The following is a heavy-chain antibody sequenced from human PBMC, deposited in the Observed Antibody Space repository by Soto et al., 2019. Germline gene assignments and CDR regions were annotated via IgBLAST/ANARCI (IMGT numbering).Heavy chain of an antibody. CDR2: ISARNGDT. Sequence: QVHLVQSGAEVKKPGASVKVSCKGSGYTFTSYGITWVRQAPGQGLEWMGWISARNGDTDYAQKLQGRVTVTRDTSPRPAYLEPGSLRSDGPAVYYCARGRYGDYWGQGALVTVSS. D-gene: IGHD1-1*01. J-gene: IGHJ4*02. V-gene: IGHV1-18*01. CDR1: GYTFTSYG. CDR3: ARGRYGDY.